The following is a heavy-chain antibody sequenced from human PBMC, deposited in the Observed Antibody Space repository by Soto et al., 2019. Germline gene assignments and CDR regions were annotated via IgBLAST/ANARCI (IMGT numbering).Heavy chain of an antibody. CDR3: ARGGGVGVAGSAAFDM. CDR1: GYPVTAYY. J-gene: IGHJ3*02. Sequence: QLHLVQSGAVLKKPGASVTVSFSASGYPVTAYYMHWVRQGPGRGLEWMGGINPATGAAKYTPTFQGRVTMTRDTSTSTVFMELSGLTSEDTAVFYCARGGGVGVAGSAAFDMWGQGTLVTVSS. CDR2: INPATGAA. D-gene: IGHD3-3*01. V-gene: IGHV1-2*02.